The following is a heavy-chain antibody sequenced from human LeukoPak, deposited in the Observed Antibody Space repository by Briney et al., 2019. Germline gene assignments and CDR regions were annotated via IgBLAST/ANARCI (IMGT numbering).Heavy chain of an antibody. J-gene: IGHJ3*02. Sequence: ASVKVSCKASGYTFTEYGISWLRQAPGHGLEWMGWISVYRGNTDYAQKLQGRLTMTIDTSTSTAYVELRSLRSDDTAVYYCTRGGIAMAGTCAFDIWGQGTMVTVSS. D-gene: IGHD6-19*01. CDR2: ISVYRGNT. CDR3: TRGGIAMAGTCAFDI. CDR1: GYTFTEYG. V-gene: IGHV1-18*01.